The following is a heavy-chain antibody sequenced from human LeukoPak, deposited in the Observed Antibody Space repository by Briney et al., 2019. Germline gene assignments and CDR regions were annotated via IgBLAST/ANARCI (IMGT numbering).Heavy chain of an antibody. CDR2: IWYDGSNK. CDR1: GFTFSSYG. D-gene: IGHD3-10*01. J-gene: IGHJ4*02. V-gene: IGHV3-33*01. CDR3: ARVGQWFGEFDY. Sequence: GGSLRLSCAASGFTFSSYGMHWVRQAPGKGLEWVAVIWYDGSNKYYADSVKGRFTISRDNSKNTLYLQMNSLRAEDTAVYYCARVGQWFGEFDYWGQGTLVTVSS.